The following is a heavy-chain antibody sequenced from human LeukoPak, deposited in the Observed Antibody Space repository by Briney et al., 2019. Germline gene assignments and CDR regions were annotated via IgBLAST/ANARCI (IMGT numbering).Heavy chain of an antibody. Sequence: GGSLRPSCAASRFTFNIYAMSWVRQFPGKGLEWVSGISAGGVTTYYADSVKGRFTISRDNFKNTLDLQMSSLRAEDTALYYCETDNLLAQSDSTLGKNHFDYWGQGTLVTVSS. CDR3: ETDNLLAQSDSTLGKNHFDY. D-gene: IGHD2/OR15-2a*01. CDR2: ISAGGVTT. CDR1: RFTFNIYA. J-gene: IGHJ4*02. V-gene: IGHV3-23*01.